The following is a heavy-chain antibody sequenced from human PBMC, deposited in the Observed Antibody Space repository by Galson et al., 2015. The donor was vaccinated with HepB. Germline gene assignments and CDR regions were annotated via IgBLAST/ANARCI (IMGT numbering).Heavy chain of an antibody. J-gene: IGHJ4*02. D-gene: IGHD3-16*01. CDR2: VNLDGSEM. CDR1: GFTFSAYW. CDR3: AREVMIRTLAHKTPDY. V-gene: IGHV3-7*03. Sequence: SLRLSCAASGFTFSAYWMSWVRQVPGKGLEWVADVNLDGSEMYYADSVKGRFTISRDKAERSVSLHMYSLRAEDTAVYYCAREVMIRTLAHKTPDYWGQGTLVTVSS.